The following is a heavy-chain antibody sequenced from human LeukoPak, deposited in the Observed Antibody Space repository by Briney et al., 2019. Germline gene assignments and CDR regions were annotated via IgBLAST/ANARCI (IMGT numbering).Heavy chain of an antibody. V-gene: IGHV4-34*01. CDR1: GGSFSGYY. CDR3: ARRRVGAARTSNWFDP. J-gene: IGHJ5*02. CDR2: INHSGST. Sequence: SETLSLTCAVYGGSFSGYYWSWIRQPPGKGLEWIGEINHSGSTNYNPSLKSRVTISVDTSKNQFSLKLCSVTAADTAVYYCARRRVGAARTSNWFDPWGQGTLVTVSS. D-gene: IGHD6-6*01.